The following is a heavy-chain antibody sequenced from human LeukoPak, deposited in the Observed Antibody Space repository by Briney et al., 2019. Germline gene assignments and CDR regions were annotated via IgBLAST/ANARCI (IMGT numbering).Heavy chain of an antibody. CDR1: GFTFSSYW. CDR2: SNGDGSSI. V-gene: IGHV3-74*01. CDR3: ARGSSALDY. J-gene: IGHJ4*02. D-gene: IGHD3-22*01. Sequence: GGSLRLSCAASGFTFSSYWMHWVRQAPGKGLVWVSRSNGDGSSISYADSVKGRFTISRDNAKNTLYLQVNSLRAEDTAVYYCARGSSALDYWGQGTLVTVSS.